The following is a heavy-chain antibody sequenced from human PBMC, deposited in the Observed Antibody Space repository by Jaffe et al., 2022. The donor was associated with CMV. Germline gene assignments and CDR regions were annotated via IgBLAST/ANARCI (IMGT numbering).Heavy chain of an antibody. CDR3: AREVEQCYDNSTGYYCYYYYMDV. D-gene: IGHD3-9*01. CDR2: ISSRSSYI. J-gene: IGHJ6*03. Sequence: EVQLVESGGGLVKPGGSLRLSCAASGFTFTKHTMNWVRQAPGEGLELVASISSRSSYIDYAASATGRFTVSRDNAKNSLYLQMNSLRVEDTAVYYCAREVEQCYDNSTGYYCYYYYMDVWGKGTTVTVSS. CDR1: GFTFTKHT. V-gene: IGHV3-21*01.